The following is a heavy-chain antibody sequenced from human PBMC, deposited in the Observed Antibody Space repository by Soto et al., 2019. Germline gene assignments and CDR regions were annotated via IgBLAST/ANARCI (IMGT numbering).Heavy chain of an antibody. V-gene: IGHV2-5*02. D-gene: IGHD6-6*01. CDR3: AVLIEFRSSSFCDY. CDR2: IYWDDDN. CDR1: GFSLSTSGVG. J-gene: IGHJ4*02. Sequence: SGPTLVNPTQTLTLTCTFSGFSLSTSGVGVGWIRQPPGKALEWLALIYWDDDNRYSTSLQSRLTITKDTSKNQVVLTMTNMDPVDTATYYCAVLIEFRSSSFCDYWGQGTLVTVSS.